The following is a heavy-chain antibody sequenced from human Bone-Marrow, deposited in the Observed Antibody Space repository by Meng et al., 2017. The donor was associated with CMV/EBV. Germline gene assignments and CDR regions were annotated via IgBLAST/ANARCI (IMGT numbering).Heavy chain of an antibody. D-gene: IGHD5-24*01. CDR2: IYYSGST. CDR3: ASTDDGYPLPIDS. V-gene: IGHV4-31*02. CDR1: GGSISSGGYY. J-gene: IGHJ4*02. Sequence: VSGGSISSGGYYWSWIRQHPGKGLEWIGYIYYSGSTYYNPSLKSRVPISVDPSKNQFSLKLSSVPAADTAVCSCASTDDGYPLPIDSWGQGTLVTVSS.